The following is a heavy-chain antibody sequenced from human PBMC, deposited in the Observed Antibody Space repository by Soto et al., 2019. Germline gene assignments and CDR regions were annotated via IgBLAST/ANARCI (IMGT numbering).Heavy chain of an antibody. CDR1: GFTFINYG. Sequence: QVQLVQSGAEVKKPGASVRVSCKASGFTFINYGISWVRQAPGQGLEWMGWISASNGKTNYAVKVQDRVIMTTDAATIVAYMELRRLRSDDTAVYYFAGDSVADAGTANWGFGPWCKGTQVTVYS. V-gene: IGHV1-18*01. CDR2: ISASNGKT. D-gene: IGHD1-1*01. J-gene: IGHJ5*02. CDR3: AGDSVADAGTANWGFGP.